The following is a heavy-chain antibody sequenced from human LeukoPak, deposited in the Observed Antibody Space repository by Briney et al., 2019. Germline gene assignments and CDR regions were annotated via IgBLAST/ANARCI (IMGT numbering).Heavy chain of an antibody. D-gene: IGHD3-22*01. V-gene: IGHV1-46*01. J-gene: IGHJ4*02. CDR2: INPSGDST. Sequence: ASVKVSCKASGYTFTSYYMHWVRQAPGQGLEWMGIINPSGDSTSYAQKFEVRVTMTRDTSPSTVYMELSSLRSEDTAVYYCAGGESYDSSGYCFDYWGQGTLVTVSS. CDR3: AGGESYDSSGYCFDY. CDR1: GYTFTSYY.